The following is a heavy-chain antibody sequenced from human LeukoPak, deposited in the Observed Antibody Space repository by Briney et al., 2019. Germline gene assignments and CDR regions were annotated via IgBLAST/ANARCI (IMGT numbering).Heavy chain of an antibody. J-gene: IGHJ6*02. CDR1: GFTFSNAW. CDR3: TTDQTLRYFDWLFHDCYYYYGMDV. D-gene: IGHD3-9*01. V-gene: IGHV3-15*07. Sequence: GGSLRLSCAASGFTFSNAWMNWVRQAPGKGLEWVGRIKSKTDGGTTDYAAPVKGRFTISRDDSKNTLYLQMNSLKTEDTAVYYCTTDQTLRYFDWLFHDCYYYYGMDVWGQGTTVTVSS. CDR2: IKSKTDGGTT.